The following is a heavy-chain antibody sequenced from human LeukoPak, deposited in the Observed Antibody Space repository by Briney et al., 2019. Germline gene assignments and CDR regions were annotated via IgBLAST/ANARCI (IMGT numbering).Heavy chain of an antibody. V-gene: IGHV1-8*01. D-gene: IGHD2-2*01. CDR3: ARVGSTSYDFDY. Sequence: ASVKVSCKASGYTFTSYDINWVRQATGQGLGWMGWMNPNSGNTGYAQKFQGRVTMTRNTSISTAYMELSSLRSEDTAVYYCARVGSTSYDFDYWGQGTLVTVSS. CDR1: GYTFTSYD. J-gene: IGHJ4*02. CDR2: MNPNSGNT.